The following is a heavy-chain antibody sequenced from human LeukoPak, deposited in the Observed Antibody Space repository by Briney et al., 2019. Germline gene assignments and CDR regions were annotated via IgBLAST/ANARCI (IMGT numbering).Heavy chain of an antibody. Sequence: SQTLSLTCTVSGGSISSGDYYWSWIRQPPGKGLEWIGYIYYSGSTYYNPSLKSRVTISVDTSKNQFSLKLSSVTAADTAVYYCARLSNSIGPFDYWGQGTLVNVSS. CDR1: GGSISSGDYY. J-gene: IGHJ4*02. D-gene: IGHD3-16*02. CDR2: IYYSGST. V-gene: IGHV4-30-4*01. CDR3: ARLSNSIGPFDY.